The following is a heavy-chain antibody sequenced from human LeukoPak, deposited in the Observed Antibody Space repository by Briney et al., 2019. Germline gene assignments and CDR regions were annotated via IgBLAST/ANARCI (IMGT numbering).Heavy chain of an antibody. Sequence: GGSLRLSCAASGFTFSSYSMNWVRQAPGKGLEWVSSISSSSSYIYYADSVKGRFTISRDNAKNSLYLQMNSLRAEDTAVYYCARDTPYYDSSGYYLEYFQHWGQGTLVTVSS. J-gene: IGHJ1*01. CDR3: ARDTPYYDSSGYYLEYFQH. CDR2: ISSSSSYI. V-gene: IGHV3-21*01. D-gene: IGHD3-22*01. CDR1: GFTFSSYS.